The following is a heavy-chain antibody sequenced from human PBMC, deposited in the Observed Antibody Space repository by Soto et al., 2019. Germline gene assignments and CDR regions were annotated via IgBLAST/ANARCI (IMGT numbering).Heavy chain of an antibody. CDR1: GGSISRGGYY. CDR2: IDYSGST. J-gene: IGHJ4*02. D-gene: IGHD3-10*01. V-gene: IGHV4-31*03. CDR3: ERVPTQVSQCYFFGS. Sequence: TLSRTFTVSGGSISRGGYYWSWIRQHPVKVLEWIGYIDYSGSTYYIPSLKSRVTISADTSKNQFSLKVNSVAAADTAVYNFERVPTQVSQCYFFGSWGQGTIVTVSS.